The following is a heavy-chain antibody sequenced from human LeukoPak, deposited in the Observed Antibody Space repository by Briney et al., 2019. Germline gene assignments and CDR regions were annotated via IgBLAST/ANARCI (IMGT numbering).Heavy chain of an antibody. J-gene: IGHJ4*02. CDR3: ARDSSGWYTSPYY. CDR1: GYTFTSYY. D-gene: IGHD6-19*01. V-gene: IGHV1-46*01. CDR2: INPSGGST. Sequence: ASVKVSCKASGYTFTSYYMHWVRQAPGQGLERMGIINPSGGSTSYAQKFQGRVTMTRDMSTSTVYMELSSLRSEDTAVYYCARDSSGWYTSPYYWGQGTLVTVSS.